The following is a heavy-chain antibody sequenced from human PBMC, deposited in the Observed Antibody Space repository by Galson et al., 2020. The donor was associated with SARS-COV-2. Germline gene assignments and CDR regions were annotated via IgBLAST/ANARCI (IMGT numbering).Heavy chain of an antibody. Sequence: SETLSLTCSVPGGSMSKYYWSWIRQSPGKGLEWIGNIYYSGGTKYNPSLKSRVSMSVDTSENQFSLKLNSVTAADTAVYYCARVGGNDGWNWFDPWGQGTLVTVSS. CDR3: ARVGGNDGWNWFDP. CDR2: IYYSGGT. CDR1: GGSMSKYY. V-gene: IGHV4-59*01. D-gene: IGHD1-1*01. J-gene: IGHJ5*02.